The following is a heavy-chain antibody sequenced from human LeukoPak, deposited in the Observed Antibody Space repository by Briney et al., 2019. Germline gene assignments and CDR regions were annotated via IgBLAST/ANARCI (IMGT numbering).Heavy chain of an antibody. CDR2: INSVGSST. D-gene: IGHD3-16*01. CDR3: ARVRDYDYVWGRREDAFDI. J-gene: IGHJ3*02. Sequence: GGSLRLSCTASGFIFSTYWMHWVRQAPGKGLVWVSRINSVGSSTNYADSVKGRFTISRDNAKNMLYLQMNSLRAEDTAVYYCARVRDYDYVWGRREDAFDIWGQGTMVAVPS. V-gene: IGHV3-74*01. CDR1: GFIFSTYW.